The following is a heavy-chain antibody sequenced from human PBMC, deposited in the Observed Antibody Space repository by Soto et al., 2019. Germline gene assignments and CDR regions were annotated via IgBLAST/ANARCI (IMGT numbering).Heavy chain of an antibody. V-gene: IGHV1-69*13. D-gene: IGHD3-22*01. CDR1: GGTFSSYA. CDR2: IIPIFGTA. Sequence: ASVKVSCKASGGTFSSYAISWVRQAPGQGLEWMGGIIPIFGTANYAQKFQGRVTITADESTSTAHMELSSLRSEDTAVYYCARDQRAHYYDSSGYVYWGQGTLVTVSS. CDR3: ARDQRAHYYDSSGYVY. J-gene: IGHJ4*02.